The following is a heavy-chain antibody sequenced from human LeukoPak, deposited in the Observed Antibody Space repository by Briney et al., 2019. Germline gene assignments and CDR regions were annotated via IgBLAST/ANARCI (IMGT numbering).Heavy chain of an antibody. CDR2: IYSGGST. V-gene: IGHV3-53*01. D-gene: IGHD2-2*01. CDR1: GFTVSSNY. CDR3: ARSQGYQLPFDY. J-gene: IGHJ4*02. Sequence: PGGSLRLSCAASGFTVSSNYMSWVRQAPGKGLEWVSVIYSGGSTYYADSVRGRFTISRDNSKNTLYLQMNSLRAEDTAVYYCARSQGYQLPFDYWGQGTLVTVSS.